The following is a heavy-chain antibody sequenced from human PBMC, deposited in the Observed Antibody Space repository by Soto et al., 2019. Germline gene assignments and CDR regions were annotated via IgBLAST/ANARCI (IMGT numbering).Heavy chain of an antibody. V-gene: IGHV1-69*13. CDR2: IIPIFGTA. J-gene: IGHJ4*02. Sequence: GASVKVSCKASGGTFSSYAISWVRQAPGQGLEWMGGIIPIFGTANYAQKFQGRVTITADESTSTAYMELSSLRSEDTAVYYCARDIYGSGTPVGFDYWGQGTLVTVSS. CDR3: ARDIYGSGTPVGFDY. D-gene: IGHD3-10*01. CDR1: GGTFSSYA.